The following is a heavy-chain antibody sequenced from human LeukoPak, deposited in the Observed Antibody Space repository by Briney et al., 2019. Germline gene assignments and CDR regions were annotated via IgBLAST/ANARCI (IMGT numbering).Heavy chain of an antibody. Sequence: PGGSLRLSCAASGFTFSSYSMNWVRQAPGKGLEWVSYISSSSSTIYYADSVKGRFTISRDNAKNSLYLQMNSLRAEDTAVYYCARDGRDGYCSSTSCGAFDIWGQGTMVTVSS. CDR1: GFTFSSYS. CDR2: ISSSSSTI. J-gene: IGHJ3*02. D-gene: IGHD2-2*01. CDR3: ARDGRDGYCSSTSCGAFDI. V-gene: IGHV3-48*01.